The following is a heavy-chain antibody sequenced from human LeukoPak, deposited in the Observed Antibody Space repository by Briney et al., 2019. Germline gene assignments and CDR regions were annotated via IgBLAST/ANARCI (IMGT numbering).Heavy chain of an antibody. CDR3: TTNYYDTSGYHSFDY. V-gene: IGHV3-15*07. D-gene: IGHD3-22*01. J-gene: IGHJ4*02. CDR2: IKSKTDGGTT. CDR1: GFTFSNAW. Sequence: NPGGSLRLSCGASGFTFSNAWMNWVRQAPGKGLEWVGRIKSKTDGGTTDYATPVEGRFTLSRDDSKDTLYLQMSSLKTEDTAVYYRTTNYYDTSGYHSFDYWGQGTLVTVSS.